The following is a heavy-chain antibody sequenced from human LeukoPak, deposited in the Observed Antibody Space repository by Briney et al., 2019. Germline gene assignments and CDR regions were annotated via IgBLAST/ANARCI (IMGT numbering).Heavy chain of an antibody. CDR3: ARQGSSWYFDY. CDR1: GGSISSYY. J-gene: IGHJ4*02. V-gene: IGHV4-59*08. Sequence: SETLSLTCTVSGGSISSYYWSWIRQPPRKGLGWIGYIYYSGSTNYNPSLPSRVTISVDTSTHQFSLKLSSVTAADTAVYYCARQGSSWYFDYWGQGTLVTVSS. D-gene: IGHD6-13*01. CDR2: IYYSGST.